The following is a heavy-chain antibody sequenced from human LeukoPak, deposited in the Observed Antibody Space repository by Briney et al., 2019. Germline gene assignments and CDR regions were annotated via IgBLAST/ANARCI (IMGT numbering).Heavy chain of an antibody. D-gene: IGHD2-15*01. CDR2: ISSSGSTI. Sequence: GGSLRLSCAASGFTFSSYSMNWVRQAPGKGLEWVSYISSSGSTIYYADSVKGRFTNSRDNAKNSLYLQMNSLRAEDTAVYYCARVIELLLPVSYYMDVWGKGTTVTISS. J-gene: IGHJ6*03. CDR3: ARVIELLLPVSYYMDV. V-gene: IGHV3-48*04. CDR1: GFTFSSYS.